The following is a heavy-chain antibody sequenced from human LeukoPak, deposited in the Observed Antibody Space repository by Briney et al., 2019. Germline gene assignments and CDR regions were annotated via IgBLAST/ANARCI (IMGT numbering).Heavy chain of an antibody. D-gene: IGHD1-26*01. CDR3: AKGSSLRLGPTVEYYFDN. CDR2: IIGSGGST. CDR1: GFTFSSYA. Sequence: GGSLRLSCAASGFTFSSYAMNWVRQAPGKGLEWVSGIIGSGGSTYYADSVKGRLTISRDNSKNTLYLQMNSLRAEDTAVYYCAKGSSLRLGPTVEYYFDNWGQGTLVTVSS. J-gene: IGHJ4*02. V-gene: IGHV3-23*01.